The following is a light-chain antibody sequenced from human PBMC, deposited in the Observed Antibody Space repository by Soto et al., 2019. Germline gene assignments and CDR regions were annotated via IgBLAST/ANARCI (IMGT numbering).Light chain of an antibody. V-gene: IGKV1-39*01. J-gene: IGKJ2*01. CDR2: GAS. Sequence: IQLTQSPSSLSASVGDRVTVTCRASQNINIYLNWYQQKPWKDPTLLIYGASSLQRGVPSRFSGGGSRTDFTLTISRLQTEDLATYYCQQSSRSPYTLGQGTKLEI. CDR1: QNINIY. CDR3: QQSSRSPYT.